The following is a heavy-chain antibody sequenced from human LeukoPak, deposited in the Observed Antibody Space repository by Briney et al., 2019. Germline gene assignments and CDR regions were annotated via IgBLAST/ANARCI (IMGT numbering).Heavy chain of an antibody. J-gene: IGHJ3*02. CDR1: GYTFTSYY. CDR2: INYYSDNP. Sequence: ASVKLSCKASGYTFTSYYITWVRQAPGQGLEWMGWINYYSDNPTYAWNVQGRITLTTDSSTSTAYMELRSLRSDDTAVDYCARSPHYCSGGSCYFDGFDIWGQGTMVTVSS. V-gene: IGHV1-18*01. D-gene: IGHD2-15*01. CDR3: ARSPHYCSGGSCYFDGFDI.